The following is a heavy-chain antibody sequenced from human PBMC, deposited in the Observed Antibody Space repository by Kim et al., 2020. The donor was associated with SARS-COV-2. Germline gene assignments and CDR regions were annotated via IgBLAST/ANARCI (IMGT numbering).Heavy chain of an antibody. V-gene: IGHV3-11*01. Sequence: GGSLRLSCAASGFAFSDYYMAWIRQSPGKALQWVSHISPSSTTLNYVDSVKGRFTISRDNTNNVLYLQISSLRLEDTAIYYCARLSAGLTNWFDPWGQGTLVTVSS. CDR3: ARLSAGLTNWFDP. CDR2: ISPSSTTL. D-gene: IGHD6-13*01. CDR1: GFAFSDYY. J-gene: IGHJ5*02.